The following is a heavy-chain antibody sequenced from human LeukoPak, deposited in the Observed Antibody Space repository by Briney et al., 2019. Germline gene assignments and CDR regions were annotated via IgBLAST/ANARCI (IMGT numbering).Heavy chain of an antibody. CDR3: ARLNGGN. CDR1: GDSISTYY. V-gene: IGHV4-59*08. D-gene: IGHD4-23*01. J-gene: IGHJ4*02. Sequence: SETLSLTCTVSGDSISTYYWSWIRQPLGKGLEWIGYIDYSGSTAYNPSLNGRVAVSLDASKNQFSLKLRSVTAADTAVYYCARLNGGNWGPGILVTVSS. CDR2: IDYSGST.